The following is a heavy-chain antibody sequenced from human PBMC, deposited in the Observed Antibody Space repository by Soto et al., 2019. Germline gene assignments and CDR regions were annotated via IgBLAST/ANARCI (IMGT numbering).Heavy chain of an antibody. J-gene: IGHJ5*02. Sequence: QINLIESGPTLVKPTQTLTLTCTFSGFSLSTSGAAVGWVRQPPGRALEWLALIYWDGDKRYNASLGNRLTITKDTSMTQVGLTLTNVDAADTATYYCAHRATMTIFGLIIDNGIGFDPWGQGTRVIVSS. CDR1: GFSLSTSGAA. CDR2: IYWDGDK. V-gene: IGHV2-5*02. CDR3: AHRATMTIFGLIIDNGIGFDP. D-gene: IGHD3-3*01.